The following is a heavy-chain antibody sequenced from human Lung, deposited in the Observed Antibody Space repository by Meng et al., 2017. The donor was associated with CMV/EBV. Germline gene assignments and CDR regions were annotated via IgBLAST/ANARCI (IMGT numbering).Heavy chain of an antibody. CDR2: INPSGGTT. CDR1: GYTFTNNY. Sequence: SVXVSXXASGYTFTNNYIHWVRQATGQGLEWMGTINPSGGTTRYTQKFQGRVTMTRDTSTATVYMEVSSLRSEDTAVYYCARDPYYDFWDGYYAAYYYFGLDDWGQGTRVTVSS. V-gene: IGHV1-46*01. CDR3: ARDPYYDFWDGYYAAYYYFGLDD. J-gene: IGHJ6*02. D-gene: IGHD3-3*01.